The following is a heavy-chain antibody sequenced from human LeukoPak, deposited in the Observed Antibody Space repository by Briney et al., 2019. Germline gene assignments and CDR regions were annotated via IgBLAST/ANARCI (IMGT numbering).Heavy chain of an antibody. D-gene: IGHD3-16*02. CDR2: ISSSSSTI. CDR1: GFTFSSYS. V-gene: IGHV3-48*01. CDR3: AGGRRLRLGELSPWINY. J-gene: IGHJ4*02. Sequence: GGSLRLSCAASGFTFSSYSMNWVRQAPGKGLEWVSYISSSSSTIYYADSVKGRFTISRDNAKNSLYLQMNSLRAGDTAVYYCAGGRRLRLGELSPWINYWGQGTLVTVSS.